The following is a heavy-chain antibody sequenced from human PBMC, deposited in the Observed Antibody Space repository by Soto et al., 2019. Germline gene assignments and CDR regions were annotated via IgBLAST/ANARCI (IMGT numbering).Heavy chain of an antibody. CDR3: ERIKWLVRRWFDT. Sequence: SETLSLTCTVSGGSISSSSYYWGWIRQPPGKGLEWIGSIYYSGSTYYNPSLKSRVTISVDTSKNQFSLKLSSVTAADTAVYYRERIKWLVRRWFDTWGQGTLVTVSS. J-gene: IGHJ5*02. CDR1: GGSISSSSYY. D-gene: IGHD6-19*01. V-gene: IGHV4-39*01. CDR2: IYYSGST.